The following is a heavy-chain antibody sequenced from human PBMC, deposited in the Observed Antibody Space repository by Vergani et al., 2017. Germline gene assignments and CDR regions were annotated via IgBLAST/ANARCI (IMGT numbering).Heavy chain of an antibody. V-gene: IGHV1-8*03. CDR1: GYTFTSYD. J-gene: IGHJ4*02. D-gene: IGHD3-9*01. CDR3: ARAPVYYDILTGYYMNRFVDY. Sequence: QVQLVQSGAEVKKPGASVKVSCKASGYTFTSYDINWVRQATGQGLEWMGWMNPNSGNTGYAQKFQGRVTITRNTSISTAYMELSSLRSEDTAVYYCARAPVYYDILTGYYMNRFVDYWGQGTLVTVSS. CDR2: MNPNSGNT.